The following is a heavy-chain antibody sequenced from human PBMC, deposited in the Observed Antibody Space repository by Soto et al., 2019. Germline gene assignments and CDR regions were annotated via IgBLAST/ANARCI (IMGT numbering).Heavy chain of an antibody. J-gene: IGHJ5*02. D-gene: IGHD3-3*01. CDR1: GSTFSSSW. Sequence: EVQLVESGGGLVQPGGSLRLSCAASGSTFSSSWMHWVRQAPGKGLVWVSRINSDGSSTSYADSVKGRFTISRDNAKNTLYLQMSSLRAEDTAVYYCARDIGLRFFDWRGPANWFDPWGQGTLVTVSS. CDR2: INSDGSST. V-gene: IGHV3-74*01. CDR3: ARDIGLRFFDWRGPANWFDP.